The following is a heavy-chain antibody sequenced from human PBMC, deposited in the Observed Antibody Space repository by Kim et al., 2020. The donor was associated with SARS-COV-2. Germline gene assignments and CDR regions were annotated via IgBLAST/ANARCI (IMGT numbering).Heavy chain of an antibody. CDR1: GYTFTSYA. CDR2: INTNTGNP. D-gene: IGHD3-3*01. V-gene: IGHV7-4-1*02. J-gene: IGHJ6*02. CDR3: ARDIGTITIFGVVIIPPSAMDV. Sequence: ASVKVSCKASGYTFTSYAMNWVRQAPGQGLEWMGWINTNTGNPTYAQGFTGRFVFSLDTSVSTAYLQISSLKAEDTAVYYCARDIGTITIFGVVIIPPSAMDVWGQGTTVTFSS.